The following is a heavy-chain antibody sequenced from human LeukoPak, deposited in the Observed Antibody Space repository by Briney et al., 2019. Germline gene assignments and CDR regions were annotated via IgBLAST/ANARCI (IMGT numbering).Heavy chain of an antibody. CDR2: ISSSGSTI. CDR1: GFTFSDYY. V-gene: IGHV3-11*04. CDR3: AKDQDYYYFDY. J-gene: IGHJ4*02. Sequence: GGSLRLSCAASGFTFSDYYMYWIRRAPGKGLEWVSYISSSGSTIYYADSVKGRFTISRDNAKTSLYLQMNSLRAEDTAVYYCAKDQDYYYFDYWGQGTLVTVSS. D-gene: IGHD2/OR15-2a*01.